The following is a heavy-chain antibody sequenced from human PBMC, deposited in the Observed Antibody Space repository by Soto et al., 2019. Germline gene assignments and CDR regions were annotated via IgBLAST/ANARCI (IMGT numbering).Heavy chain of an antibody. V-gene: IGHV4-4*02. Sequence: SETLSLTCAVSSGSISSSNWWSWVRQPPGKGLEWIGEIYHSGSTNYNPSLKSRVTISVDKSKNQFSLKLSSVTAADTAVYYCARADILTGYYSADYYYYMDVWGKGTTVTVSS. D-gene: IGHD3-9*01. CDR3: ARADILTGYYSADYYYYMDV. CDR2: IYHSGST. CDR1: SGSISSSNW. J-gene: IGHJ6*03.